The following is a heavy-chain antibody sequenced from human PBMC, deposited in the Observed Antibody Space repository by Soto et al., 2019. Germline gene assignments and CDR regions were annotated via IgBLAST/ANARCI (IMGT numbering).Heavy chain of an antibody. V-gene: IGHV4-31*03. CDR2: IYYSGST. Sequence: PSETLSLTCTVSGGSISSGGYYWSWIRQHPGKGLEWIGYIYYSGSTYYNPSLKSRVTISVDTSKNQFSPKLSSVTAADTAVYYCARDGYYGSGSDNWFDPWGQGTLVTVSS. CDR1: GGSISSGGYY. CDR3: ARDGYYGSGSDNWFDP. D-gene: IGHD3-10*01. J-gene: IGHJ5*02.